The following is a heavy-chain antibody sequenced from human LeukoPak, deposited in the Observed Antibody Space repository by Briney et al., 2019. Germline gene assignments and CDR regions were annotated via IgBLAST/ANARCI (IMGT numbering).Heavy chain of an antibody. CDR2: ISGSGGST. V-gene: IGHV3-23*01. Sequence: PGGSLRLSCAASGFTFSSYAMSWVRQAPGKGLEWVSAISGSGGSTYYADSVKGRFTISRDNSKNTLYLQMNSLRAEDTAVYYCAKDLSPTYYYDSSGLHAFDIWGQGTMVTVSS. CDR3: AKDLSPTYYYDSSGLHAFDI. CDR1: GFTFSSYA. J-gene: IGHJ3*02. D-gene: IGHD3-22*01.